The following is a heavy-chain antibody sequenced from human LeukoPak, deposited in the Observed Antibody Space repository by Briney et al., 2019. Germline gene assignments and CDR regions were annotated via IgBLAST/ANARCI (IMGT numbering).Heavy chain of an antibody. CDR1: GFTFDDYA. CDR2: ISWNSGSI. Sequence: GGSLRLSCAASGFTFDDYAMHWVRQAPGKGLEWVSGISWNSGSIGYADSVKGRFTISRDNAKNSLYLQMNSLRAEDTALYYRAKGTLPDYWGQGTLVTVSS. CDR3: AKGTLPDY. J-gene: IGHJ4*02. V-gene: IGHV3-9*01.